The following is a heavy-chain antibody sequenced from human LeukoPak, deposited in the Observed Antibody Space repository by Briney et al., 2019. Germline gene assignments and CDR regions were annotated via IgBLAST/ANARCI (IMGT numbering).Heavy chain of an antibody. V-gene: IGHV3-30*02. D-gene: IGHD6-13*01. CDR1: GFTFSSNG. J-gene: IGHJ4*02. Sequence: GGSLRLSCAASGFTFSSNGMHWFRQAPGKGLDGGAFIRSDGSVKYYADSVKGRFTISRDNSKNTLYLQLNSLRAEDTAVYYCAKDSYDGSNWYIDFRGQGTLVTVSS. CDR2: IRSDGSVK. CDR3: AKDSYDGSNWYIDF.